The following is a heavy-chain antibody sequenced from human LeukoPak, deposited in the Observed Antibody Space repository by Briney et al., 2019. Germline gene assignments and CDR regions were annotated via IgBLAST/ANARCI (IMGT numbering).Heavy chain of an antibody. Sequence: PGGSLRLSCAASGFTFSRLAMTWVRQAPGKGLEWVSAISGSGGSTYYADSVKGRFTISRDNSKNTLYLQMNSLRAEDTAVYYCAKLDIVVVPAAIDYRGQGTLVTVSS. CDR2: ISGSGGST. CDR1: GFTFSRLA. CDR3: AKLDIVVVPAAIDY. J-gene: IGHJ4*02. V-gene: IGHV3-23*01. D-gene: IGHD2-2*01.